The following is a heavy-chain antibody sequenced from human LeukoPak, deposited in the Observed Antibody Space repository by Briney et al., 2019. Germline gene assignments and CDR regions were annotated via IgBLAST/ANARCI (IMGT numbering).Heavy chain of an antibody. Sequence: ASVKVSCKASGYTFTSYGISWVRQAPGQGLEWMGWISAYNGNTNYAQKLQGSVTMTTDTSTSTAYMELRSPRSDDTAVYYCARRSPGYCSSTSCYGLDYWGQGTLVTVSS. V-gene: IGHV1-18*04. CDR1: GYTFTSYG. CDR2: ISAYNGNT. CDR3: ARRSPGYCSSTSCYGLDY. J-gene: IGHJ4*02. D-gene: IGHD2-2*01.